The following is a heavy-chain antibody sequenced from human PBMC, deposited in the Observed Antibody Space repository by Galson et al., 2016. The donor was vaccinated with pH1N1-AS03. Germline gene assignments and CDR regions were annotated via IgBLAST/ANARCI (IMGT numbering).Heavy chain of an antibody. CDR2: IKQDGSEK. CDR3: ARGKDFWSGYPDDPFDI. CDR1: GFIFSGYW. J-gene: IGHJ3*02. V-gene: IGHV3-7*03. Sequence: SLRLSCAASGFIFSGYWMSWVRQAPGKGLEWVANIKQDGSEKYYVDSVKGRFTIARDNAKNSVYLQMNSLRGEDTAAYYCARGKDFWSGYPDDPFDIWGQGTRVTVSS. D-gene: IGHD3-3*01.